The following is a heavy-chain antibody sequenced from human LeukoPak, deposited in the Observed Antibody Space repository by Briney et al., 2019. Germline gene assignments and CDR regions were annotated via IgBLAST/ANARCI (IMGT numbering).Heavy chain of an antibody. CDR1: GFTFSSYA. CDR2: ISGSGGST. J-gene: IGHJ4*02. V-gene: IGHV3-23*01. Sequence: PGGSLRLSCAASGFTFSSYAMSWVRQAPGKGLEWVSAISGSGGSTYYADSVKGRFTISRDNSKNTLYLQMNSLRAEDTAVYYCARSPNYGSGRYYFDHWGQGTLVTVSS. CDR3: ARSPNYGSGRYYFDH. D-gene: IGHD3-10*01.